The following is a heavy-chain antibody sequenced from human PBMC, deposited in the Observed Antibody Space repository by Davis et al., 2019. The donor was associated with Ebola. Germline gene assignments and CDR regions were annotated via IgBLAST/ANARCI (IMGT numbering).Heavy chain of an antibody. Sequence: ASVKVSCKASGGTFSSYAISWVRQAPGQGLEWMGWISAYNGNTNYAQKLQGRVTMTTDTSTSTAYMELRSLRSDDTAVYYCSHRRGGAFDIWGQGTMVTVSS. V-gene: IGHV1-18*01. CDR1: GGTFSSYA. J-gene: IGHJ3*02. CDR3: SHRRGGAFDI. D-gene: IGHD3-10*01. CDR2: ISAYNGNT.